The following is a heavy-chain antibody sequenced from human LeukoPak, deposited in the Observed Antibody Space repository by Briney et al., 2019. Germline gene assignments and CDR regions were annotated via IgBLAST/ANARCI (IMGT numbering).Heavy chain of an antibody. Sequence: GASVKVSCTAYGYTFAAYYMHWVRQAPGQGLEWMGWLNPNSGGTNYAQKIQGRVTMTTDTSTPTAYMKLSRLRSDDAAVYYCAREPVRCSGGSCYCRGLNRFGPWGQGTLVTVSS. CDR3: AREPVRCSGGSCYCRGLNRFGP. D-gene: IGHD2-15*01. V-gene: IGHV1-2*02. CDR2: LNPNSGGT. CDR1: GYTFAAYY. J-gene: IGHJ5*02.